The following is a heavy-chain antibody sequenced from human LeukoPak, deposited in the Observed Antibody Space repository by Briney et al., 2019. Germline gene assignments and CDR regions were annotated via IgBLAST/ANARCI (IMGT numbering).Heavy chain of an antibody. CDR1: GYTFTSYD. Sequence: ASVKVSCKAPGYTFTSYDINWVRQATGQGLEWMGWMNPNSGNTGYAQKFQGRVTMTRNTSISTAYMELSSLRSEDTAVYYCARGNSGYSYYYYMDVWGKGTTVTISS. CDR2: MNPNSGNT. D-gene: IGHD5-18*01. CDR3: ARGNSGYSYYYYMDV. V-gene: IGHV1-8*01. J-gene: IGHJ6*03.